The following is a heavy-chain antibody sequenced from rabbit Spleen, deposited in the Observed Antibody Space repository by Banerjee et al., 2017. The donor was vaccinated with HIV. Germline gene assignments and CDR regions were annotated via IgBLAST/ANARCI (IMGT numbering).Heavy chain of an antibody. CDR3: VRGASDSGYYSL. J-gene: IGHJ6*01. CDR2: IEPIFGST. Sequence: QLEESGGGLVKPEGSLTLNCEGSGFSFSNYGVSWVRQAPGKGLEWIGYIEPIFGSTYHASWVNGRFTISSHNAQNTLYLQLHSLTAADTATYFCVRGASDSGYYSLWGPGTLVTVS. CDR1: GFSFSNYG. D-gene: IGHD1-1*01. V-gene: IGHV1S7*01.